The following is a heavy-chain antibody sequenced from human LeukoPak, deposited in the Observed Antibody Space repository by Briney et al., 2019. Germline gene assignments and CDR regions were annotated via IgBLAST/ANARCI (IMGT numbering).Heavy chain of an antibody. CDR2: IYYSGST. D-gene: IGHD4-23*01. J-gene: IGHJ6*03. CDR1: GGSISSYY. V-gene: IGHV4-59*08. CDR3: AKTYGGKGYYYYYMDV. Sequence: SETLSLTCTVSGGSISSYYWSWIRQPPGKGLEWIGYIYYSGSTNYNPSLKSRVTISVDTSKNQFSLKLRSVTAADTAVYYCAKTYGGKGYYYYYMDVWGKGTTVTVSS.